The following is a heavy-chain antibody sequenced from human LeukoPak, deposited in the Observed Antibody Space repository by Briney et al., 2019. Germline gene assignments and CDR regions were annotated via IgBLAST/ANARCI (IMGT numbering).Heavy chain of an antibody. Sequence: ASVKVSCKASGYTFTGYYMHWVRQAPGQGLEWMGWINPNSGGTNYAQKFQGRVTMTRDTPISTAYMELSRLRSDDTAVYYCARDPGGYSGYDSGGGDYWGQGTLVTVSS. CDR1: GYTFTGYY. V-gene: IGHV1-2*02. CDR2: INPNSGGT. CDR3: ARDPGGYSGYDSGGGDY. D-gene: IGHD5-12*01. J-gene: IGHJ4*02.